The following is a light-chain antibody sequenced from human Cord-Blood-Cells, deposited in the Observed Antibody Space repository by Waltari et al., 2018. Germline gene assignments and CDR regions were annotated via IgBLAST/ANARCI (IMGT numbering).Light chain of an antibody. CDR1: SNHVGNQG. J-gene: IGLJ3*02. CDR3: SAWDSSLSAWV. CDR2: RNN. V-gene: IGLV10-54*01. Sequence: QAGLTQPPSVSKGLRQTATLTRTGNSNHVGNQGAPWLQQHQGHPPKLLSYRNNNRPSGISERLSASRSGNTASLTITGLQPEDEADYYCSAWDSSLSAWVFGGGTKLTVL.